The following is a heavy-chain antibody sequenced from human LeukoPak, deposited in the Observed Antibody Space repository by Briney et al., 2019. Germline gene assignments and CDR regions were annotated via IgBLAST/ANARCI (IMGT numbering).Heavy chain of an antibody. CDR1: GGSISSYY. CDR3: ARLSGYGLHYYYYMDV. D-gene: IGHD5-12*01. Sequence: SETLSLTCTVSGGSISSYYWSWIRQPAGKGLEWIGRIYPSRTTYYNPSLKSRVTISIDTSKNQFSLKPSSVTAADTAVYYCARLSGYGLHYYYYMDVWGSGTTVTVSS. V-gene: IGHV4-4*07. CDR2: IYPSRTT. J-gene: IGHJ6*03.